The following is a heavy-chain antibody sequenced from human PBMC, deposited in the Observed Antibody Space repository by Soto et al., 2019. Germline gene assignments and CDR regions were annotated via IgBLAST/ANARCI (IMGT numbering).Heavy chain of an antibody. CDR1: GYTLTELS. J-gene: IGHJ3*02. D-gene: IGHD6-13*01. V-gene: IGHV1-24*01. CDR3: ATVSLAAPDAFDI. CDR2: FDAEDGET. Sequence: GASVKVSCKVSGYTLTELSMHWVRQAPGKGLEWMGGFDAEDGETIYAQKFQGRVTTTEDTSTDTAYMELSSLRSEDTAVYYCATVSLAAPDAFDIWGQGTMVTVSS.